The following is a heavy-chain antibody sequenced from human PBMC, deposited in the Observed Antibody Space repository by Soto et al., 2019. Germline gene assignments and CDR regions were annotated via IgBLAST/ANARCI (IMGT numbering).Heavy chain of an antibody. J-gene: IGHJ4*02. CDR3: TRGPRPSSSGTGAY. Sequence: PGGSLRLSCEASGFIFSMYWMHWVRQVPGKRPVLLARINEDGTTTTYADYVTDRFTISRDNDKNTLYLQLDSLRVEDSALYYCTRGPRPSSSGTGAYWGQGSLVTVSS. D-gene: IGHD1-26*01. CDR1: GFIFSMYW. CDR2: INEDGTTT. V-gene: IGHV3-74*03.